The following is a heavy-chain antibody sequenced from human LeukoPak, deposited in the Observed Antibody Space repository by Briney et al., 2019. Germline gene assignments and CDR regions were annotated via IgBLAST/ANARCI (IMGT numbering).Heavy chain of an antibody. CDR1: GGSISSYY. J-gene: IGHJ6*03. CDR2: IYYSGST. CDR3: ARGGYYGDLTPYYYYYYYMDV. V-gene: IGHV4-59*01. D-gene: IGHD4-17*01. Sequence: PSETLSLTCTVSGGSISSYYWSWIRQPPGKGLEWIGYIYYSGSTNYNPSLKSRVTISVDTSKNQFSLKLSSVTAADTAVYYCARGGYYGDLTPYYYYYYYMDVWGKGTTVTVSS.